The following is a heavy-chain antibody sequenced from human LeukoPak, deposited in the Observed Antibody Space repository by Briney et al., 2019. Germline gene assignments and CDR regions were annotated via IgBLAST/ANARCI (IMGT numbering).Heavy chain of an antibody. CDR1: GFTFGDYA. J-gene: IGHJ4*02. V-gene: IGHV3-49*04. CDR2: IRSKAYGGTT. Sequence: GGSLRLSCTASGFTFGDYAMSWVRQAPGKGLEWVGFIRSKAYGGTTEYAASVKGRFTISRDDSKNTLYLQMNSLKTEDTAVYYCTTDETFDYWGQGTLVTVSS. CDR3: TTDETFDY.